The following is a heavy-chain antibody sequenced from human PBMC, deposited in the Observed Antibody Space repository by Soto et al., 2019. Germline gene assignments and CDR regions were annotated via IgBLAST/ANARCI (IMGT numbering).Heavy chain of an antibody. Sequence: PSETLSLTCAVSGGSISSGGYSWSWIRPPPGKGLEWIGYIYHSGSTYYNPSLKSRVTISVDRSKNQFSLKLSSVTAADTAVYYCAIVLVVPAAYFVYWGQGTLVTVSS. V-gene: IGHV4-30-2*01. CDR1: GGSISSGGYS. CDR3: AIVLVVPAAYFVY. CDR2: IYHSGST. D-gene: IGHD2-2*01. J-gene: IGHJ4*02.